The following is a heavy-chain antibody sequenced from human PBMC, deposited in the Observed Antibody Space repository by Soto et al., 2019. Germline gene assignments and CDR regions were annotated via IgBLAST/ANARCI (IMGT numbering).Heavy chain of an antibody. CDR1: GYTFTSYD. CDR2: MNPNSGNT. Sequence: QVQLVQSGAEVKKPGASVKVSCKASGYTFTSYDINWVRQATGQGLEWMGWMNPNSGNTGYAQKFKGRVTMTRNTSISTAYMELSSLRSEDTAVYYCARGGTMVRGVIITYGMDVWGQGTTVTVSS. V-gene: IGHV1-8*01. CDR3: ARGGTMVRGVIITYGMDV. D-gene: IGHD3-10*01. J-gene: IGHJ6*02.